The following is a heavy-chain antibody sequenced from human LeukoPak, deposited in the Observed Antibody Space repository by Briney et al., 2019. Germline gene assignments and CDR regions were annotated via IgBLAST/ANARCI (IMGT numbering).Heavy chain of an antibody. D-gene: IGHD2-15*01. V-gene: IGHV1-69*04. CDR2: IIPILGIA. J-gene: IGHJ6*02. CDR1: GGTFSSYA. CDR3: ARHVVVAASLQYYYGMDV. Sequence: GASVKVSCKASGGTFSSYAISWVRQAPGQGLEWMGRIIPILGIANYAQKFQGRVTITADKSTSTAYMELSSLRSEDTAVYYCARHVVVAASLQYYYGMDVWGQGTTVTVSS.